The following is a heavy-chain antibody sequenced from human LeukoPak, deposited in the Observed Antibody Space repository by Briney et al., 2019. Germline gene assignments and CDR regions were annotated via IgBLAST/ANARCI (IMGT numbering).Heavy chain of an antibody. CDR3: ANGGYCSSTSCYPKWFDP. V-gene: IGHV4-38-2*01. CDR1: GYSISSGYY. Sequence: SETLSLTCAVSGYSISSGYYWGWIRQPPGKGLEWIGSIYHSGSTYYNPSLKSRVTISVDTSKNQFSLKLRSVAAADTAVYYCANGGYCSSTSCYPKWFDPWGQGTLVTVSS. J-gene: IGHJ5*02. CDR2: IYHSGST. D-gene: IGHD2-2*01.